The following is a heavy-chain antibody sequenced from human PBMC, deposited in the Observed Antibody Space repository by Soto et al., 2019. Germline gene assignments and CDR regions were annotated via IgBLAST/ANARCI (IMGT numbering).Heavy chain of an antibody. CDR2: ISGSGGST. Sequence: EVQLLESGGGLVQPGGSLRLSCAASGFTFGSYAMSWVRQAPGKGLEWVSRISGSGGSTDYADSVKGRFTISRDNSKNTLSLQMNSLRAEDTAVYYCAKTPGGGSYFFDYWGQGTLVTVSS. D-gene: IGHD1-26*01. J-gene: IGHJ4*02. CDR3: AKTPGGGSYFFDY. CDR1: GFTFGSYA. V-gene: IGHV3-23*01.